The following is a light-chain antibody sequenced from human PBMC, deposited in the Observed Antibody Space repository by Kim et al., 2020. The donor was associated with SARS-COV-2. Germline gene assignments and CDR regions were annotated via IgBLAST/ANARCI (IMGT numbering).Light chain of an antibody. CDR2: GAS. V-gene: IGKV3-20*01. CDR1: QSVSGSY. J-gene: IGKJ2*01. Sequence: EIVLMQSPGTLSLSPGERATLSCRASQSVSGSYLAWYQQKPGQAPRLLIYGASSRATGIPDRFSGSGSGTDFTLTINRLEPEDFAVYYCQQYGSPPDTFGQGTKLEIK. CDR3: QQYGSPPDT.